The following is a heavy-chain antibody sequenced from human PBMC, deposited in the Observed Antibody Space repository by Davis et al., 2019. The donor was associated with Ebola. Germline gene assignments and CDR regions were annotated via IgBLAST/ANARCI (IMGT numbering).Heavy chain of an antibody. D-gene: IGHD3-10*01. V-gene: IGHV1-69*13. J-gene: IGHJ6*02. CDR2: IIPIFKTG. CDR1: GGTFGTYP. Sequence: AASVKVSCKASGGTFGTYPISWVRQAPGRGLEWMGWIIPIFKTGNNAQKFQGRLTITADDSTSTAYMELSSLRSEDTAVYYCARDLVDVYGSGKAGGDFHYQGLDVWGQGTTVTVSS. CDR3: ARDLVDVYGSGKAGGDFHYQGLDV.